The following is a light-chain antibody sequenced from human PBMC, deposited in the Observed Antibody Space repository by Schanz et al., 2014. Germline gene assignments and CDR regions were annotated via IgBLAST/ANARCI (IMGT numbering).Light chain of an antibody. CDR2: DDS. CDR3: QVWDSSSDHPV. CDR1: NIGGKS. V-gene: IGLV3-21*02. Sequence: SYELTQAPSVSVAPGQTARITCGGNNIGGKSVHWYQQIPGQAPVLVVYDDSDRPSGIPERFSGSNSGNTATLTISRVEAGDEADYYCQVWDSSSDHPVFGGGTKLTVL. J-gene: IGLJ3*02.